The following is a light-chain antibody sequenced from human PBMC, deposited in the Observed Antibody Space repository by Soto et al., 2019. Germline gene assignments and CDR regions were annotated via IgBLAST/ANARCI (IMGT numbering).Light chain of an antibody. J-gene: IGKJ3*01. CDR3: QQLNNYPPT. CDR2: AAS. CDR1: QGIANY. Sequence: IQLTQSPSFLSASVGDRVTITCRASQGIANYLAWYQQKPGKAPKLLIYAASTLQSGVPSRISGGGSGTEFTLTISSLQSEDFATYYCQQLNNYPPTFGPGTKVDIQ. V-gene: IGKV1-9*01.